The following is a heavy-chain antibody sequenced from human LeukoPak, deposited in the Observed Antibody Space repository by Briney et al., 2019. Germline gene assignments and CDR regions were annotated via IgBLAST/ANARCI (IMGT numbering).Heavy chain of an antibody. V-gene: IGHV1-46*01. J-gene: IGHJ5*02. CDR2: INPSGGST. Sequence: ASVKVSCKASGGTFSSYAISWVRQAPGQGLEWMGIINPSGGSTSYAQKFQGRVTMTRDTSTSTVYMELSSLRSEDTAVYYCARGYDFWSAVDPWGQGALVTVSS. D-gene: IGHD3-3*01. CDR1: GGTFSSYA. CDR3: ARGYDFWSAVDP.